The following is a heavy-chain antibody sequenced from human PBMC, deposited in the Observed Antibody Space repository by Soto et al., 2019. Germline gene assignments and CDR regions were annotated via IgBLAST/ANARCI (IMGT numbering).Heavy chain of an antibody. CDR3: GPDSRGKAAPSFDR. D-gene: IGHD6-13*01. J-gene: IGHJ5*02. CDR1: GFTFRKAW. V-gene: IGHV3-15*01. Sequence: GGSLRLSCGASGFTFRKAWMSWVRQAPGKGLGWGGRIKSKVDEETVFYAASVKGRFPVSIDASANTAYLQMSSLRTEDTAMYYCGPDSRGKAAPSFDRWGQGPLVTVSS. CDR2: IKSKVDEETV.